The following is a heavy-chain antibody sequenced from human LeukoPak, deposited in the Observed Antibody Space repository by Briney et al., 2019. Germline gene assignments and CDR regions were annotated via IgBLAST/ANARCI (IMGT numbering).Heavy chain of an antibody. D-gene: IGHD3-22*01. CDR3: AKDTGYYYDSSNYLGY. V-gene: IGHV3-9*01. J-gene: IGHJ4*02. CDR1: GFTFDDYA. CDR2: ISWNSGSI. Sequence: LSLTCAASGFTFDDYAMHWVRQAPGKGLEWVSGISWNSGSIGYADSVKGRFTISRDNAKNSLYLQMNSLRAEDTALYYCAKDTGYYYDSSNYLGYWGQGTLVTVSS.